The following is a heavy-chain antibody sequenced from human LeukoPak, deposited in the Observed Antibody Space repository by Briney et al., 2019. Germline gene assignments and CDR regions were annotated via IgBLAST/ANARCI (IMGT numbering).Heavy chain of an antibody. CDR2: IKSKGDDETT. CDR3: TTDLGITMVRGVIVY. CDR1: GFTFTNAW. J-gene: IGHJ4*02. Sequence: GGSLRLSCAASGFTFTNAWMSWVRQAPGKGLEWVGRIKSKGDDETTDYAAPVKGRSTMSRDDSRATLYLQMNSLKAEETAVYYCTTDLGITMVRGVIVYWGQGALVTVSS. V-gene: IGHV3-15*01. D-gene: IGHD3-10*01.